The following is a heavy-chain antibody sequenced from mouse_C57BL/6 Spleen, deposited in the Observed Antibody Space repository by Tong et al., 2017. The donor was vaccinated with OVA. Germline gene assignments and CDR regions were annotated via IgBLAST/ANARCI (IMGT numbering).Heavy chain of an antibody. Sequence: EVQLQESGPELVKPGASVKISCKASGYTFTDYYMNWVKQSHGKSLEWIGDINPNNGGTIYNQKFKGKATLTVDKSSRTAYMELRSLTSEDTAVYYCARHAAYYAMDYWGQGTSVTVSS. CDR3: ARHAAYYAMDY. CDR2: INPNNGGT. V-gene: IGHV1-26*01. CDR1: GYTFTDYY. J-gene: IGHJ4*01.